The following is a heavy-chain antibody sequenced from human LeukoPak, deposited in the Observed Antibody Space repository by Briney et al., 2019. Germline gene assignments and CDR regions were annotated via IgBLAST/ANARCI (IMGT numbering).Heavy chain of an antibody. V-gene: IGHV3-7*01. CDR1: GFTFSSYL. J-gene: IGHJ4*02. Sequence: GGSLRLSCAASGFTFSSYLMSWVRQAPGKGLEWVANIKQDGSEKYYVDSVKGRFTISRDNAKNSLYLQMNSLRAEDTAVYYCARDGVRGYSYGPQIFDYWGQGTLVTVSS. CDR3: ARDGVRGYSYGPQIFDY. CDR2: IKQDGSEK. D-gene: IGHD5-18*01.